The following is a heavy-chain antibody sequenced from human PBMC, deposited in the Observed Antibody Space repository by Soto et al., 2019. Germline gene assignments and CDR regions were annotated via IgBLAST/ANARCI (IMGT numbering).Heavy chain of an antibody. J-gene: IGHJ5*02. CDR3: ARHRAVVPAAIPNWFDP. CDR2: IYYSGST. CDR1: GGSISSYY. D-gene: IGHD2-2*02. Sequence: SETLSLTCTVSGGSISSYYWSWIRQPPGKGLEWIGYIYYSGSTNYNPSLKSRVTISVDTSKNQFSLKLSSVTAADTAVYYCARHRAVVPAAIPNWFDPWGQGTLVTVSS. V-gene: IGHV4-59*08.